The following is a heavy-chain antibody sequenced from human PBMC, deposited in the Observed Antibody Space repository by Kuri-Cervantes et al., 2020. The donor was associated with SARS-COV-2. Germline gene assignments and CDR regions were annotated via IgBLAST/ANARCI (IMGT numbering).Heavy chain of an antibody. CDR1: GFTFDDYA. J-gene: IGHJ4*02. Sequence: GESLKISCAASGFTFDDYATHWVRQAPGKGLEWVSLISWDGGSTYYADSVKGRFTISRDNSKNSLYLQMNSLRAEDTALYYCAKDRDLVLDYWGQGTLVTVSS. V-gene: IGHV3-43D*03. CDR3: AKDRDLVLDY. CDR2: ISWDGGST. D-gene: IGHD2-8*02.